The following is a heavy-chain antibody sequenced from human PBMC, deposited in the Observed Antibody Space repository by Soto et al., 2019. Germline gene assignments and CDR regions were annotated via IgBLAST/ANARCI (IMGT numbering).Heavy chain of an antibody. Sequence: PGGSLRLSCTGSGFTFGDYTMSWFRQAPGTGLEWVSFIRIKAHGWTTEYAPSVKGRFTISRDDSKSIAYLQMNSLKTEDTAVYYCARDLTALVNDYWGQGTLVTV. CDR1: GFTFGDYT. V-gene: IGHV3-49*03. CDR2: IRIKAHGWTT. CDR3: ARDLTALVNDY. D-gene: IGHD5-18*01. J-gene: IGHJ4*02.